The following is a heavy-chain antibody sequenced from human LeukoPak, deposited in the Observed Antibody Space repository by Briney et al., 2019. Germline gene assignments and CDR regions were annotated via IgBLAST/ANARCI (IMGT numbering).Heavy chain of an antibody. CDR1: GFTFSSYA. CDR3: AKLPHSRGGSYSDY. Sequence: GGSLRLSCAASGFTFSSYAMSWARQAPGKGLEWVSPISSAGGIPTYYADSVKGRFTISRDNSKNTVYLQMNNLRAEDTAVYYCAKLPHSRGGSYSDYWGQGTLVTVSS. V-gene: IGHV3-23*01. J-gene: IGHJ4*02. CDR2: ISSAGGIPT. D-gene: IGHD3-10*01.